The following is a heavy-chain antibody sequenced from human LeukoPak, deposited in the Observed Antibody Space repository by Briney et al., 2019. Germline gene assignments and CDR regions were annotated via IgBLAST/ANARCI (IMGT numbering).Heavy chain of an antibody. V-gene: IGHV3-7*01. J-gene: IGHJ4*02. CDR2: INPAGSET. CDR3: ARFGYVAAVDV. Sequence: GGSLKLSCAASGSSFSAYWMTWVRQAPGTGLEWVANINPAGSETYYVDPVKGRFSISRDNAKNLVYLQMNSLRAEDTAVYHCARFGYVAAVDVWGQGTPVTVSS. D-gene: IGHD2-15*01. CDR1: GSSFSAYW.